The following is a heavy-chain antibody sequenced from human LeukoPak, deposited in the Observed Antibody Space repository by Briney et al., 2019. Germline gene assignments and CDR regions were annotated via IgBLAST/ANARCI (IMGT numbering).Heavy chain of an antibody. CDR2: IWYDGSNK. V-gene: IGHV3-33*06. D-gene: IGHD1-26*01. J-gene: IGHJ4*02. CDR3: AKSSPYSAAYFDY. Sequence: PGGSLRLSCAASGFTFRSHGMHWVRQAPGRGLEWVSVIWYDGSNKYYADSVKGQFTISRDNSKNTLYLQMNSLGVEDTAVYYCAKSSPYSAAYFDYWGQGTLVTVSS. CDR1: GFTFRSHG.